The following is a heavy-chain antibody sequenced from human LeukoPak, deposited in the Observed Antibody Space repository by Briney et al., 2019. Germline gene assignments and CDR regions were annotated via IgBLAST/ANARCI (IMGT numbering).Heavy chain of an antibody. J-gene: IGHJ4*02. CDR2: ISGSGGST. CDR3: AKDRGYSSSWALFGY. CDR1: GFTFSSYA. Sequence: PGGSLRLSCAASGFTFSSYAMSWVRQAPGKGLEWVSAISGSGGSTYYADSVKGRFTISRDNSKNTLYLQMNSLRAEDTAVYYCAKDRGYSSSWALFGYWGQGTLVTVSS. D-gene: IGHD6-13*01. V-gene: IGHV3-23*01.